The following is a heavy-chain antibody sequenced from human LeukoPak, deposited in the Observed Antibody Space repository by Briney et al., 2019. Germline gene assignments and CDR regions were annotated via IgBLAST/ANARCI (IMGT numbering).Heavy chain of an antibody. Sequence: SETLSLTCTVSGGSISSYYWSWIRQPPGKGLEWIGEINHSGSTNYNPSLKSRVTISVDTSKNQPSLKLSAVTAADTAVYYCAREGHRGIAAAGPFDYWGQGTLVTVSS. J-gene: IGHJ4*02. V-gene: IGHV4-34*01. D-gene: IGHD6-13*01. CDR1: GGSISSYY. CDR3: AREGHRGIAAAGPFDY. CDR2: INHSGST.